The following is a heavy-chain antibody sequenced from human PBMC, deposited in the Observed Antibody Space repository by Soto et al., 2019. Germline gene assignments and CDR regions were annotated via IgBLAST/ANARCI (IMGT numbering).Heavy chain of an antibody. J-gene: IGHJ4*02. D-gene: IGHD3-22*01. CDR1: GFSLSTSGLC. CDR3: ARTLTYYYGSSGYEYDY. CDR2: IDWDDDK. Sequence: ESSPMLVNPTQTLTLTCTFSGFSLSTSGLCASWIRQPPGKALEWLALIDWDDDKYYSTSLKTRLTISKDTSKNQVVFTMTNMDPVDTATYYCARTLTYYYGSSGYEYDYWGQGTLVTVSS. V-gene: IGHV2-70*01.